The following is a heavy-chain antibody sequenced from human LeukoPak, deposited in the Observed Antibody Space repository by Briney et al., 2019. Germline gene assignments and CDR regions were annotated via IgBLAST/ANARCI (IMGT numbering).Heavy chain of an antibody. Sequence: PSETLSLTCTVSGGSVSSGSYYWSWIRQPPGKGLEWIGYIYYSGSTNYNPSLKSRVTISVDTSKNQFSLKLSSVTAADTAVYYCASSYYSGSSFDYWGQGTLVTVSS. CDR3: ASSYYSGSSFDY. D-gene: IGHD3-10*01. CDR1: GGSVSSGSYY. V-gene: IGHV4-61*01. J-gene: IGHJ4*02. CDR2: IYYSGST.